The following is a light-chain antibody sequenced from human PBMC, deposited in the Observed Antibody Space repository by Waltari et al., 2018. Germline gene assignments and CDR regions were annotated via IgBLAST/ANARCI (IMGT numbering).Light chain of an antibody. CDR1: ESVSKY. CDR2: AAS. CDR3: QMYVRLPVT. Sequence: EIVLTQSPGTLSLSPGERATLSCRASESVSKYLAWYQQRPGQAPRLLIYAASNKATGIPERFSGSGSGTDFSLTISRLEPEDFAVYYCQMYVRLPVTFGQGTKVEIK. J-gene: IGKJ1*01. V-gene: IGKV3-20*01.